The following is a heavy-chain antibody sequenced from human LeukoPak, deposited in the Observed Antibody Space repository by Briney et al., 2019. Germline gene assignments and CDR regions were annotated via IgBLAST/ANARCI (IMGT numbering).Heavy chain of an antibody. V-gene: IGHV4-39*01. CDR2: IYYSGST. Sequence: PSETLSLTCTVSGGSISSSSYYWGWIRQPPGKGLEWIGSIYYSGSTYYNPSLKSRVTISVDTSKNQFSLKLSSVTAADTAVYYCASLDYDSSGYYGSYWGQGTLVTVSS. CDR3: ASLDYDSSGYYGSY. D-gene: IGHD3-22*01. CDR1: GGSISSSSYY. J-gene: IGHJ4*02.